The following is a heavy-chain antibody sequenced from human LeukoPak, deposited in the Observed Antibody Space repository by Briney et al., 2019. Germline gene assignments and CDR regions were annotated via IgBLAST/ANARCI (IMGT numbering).Heavy chain of an antibody. J-gene: IGHJ4*02. CDR3: AKDKDYEWDY. CDR2: ISDDGRDK. Sequence: PGGSLILSCAASGFTFRSYGIHWVRQAPGKGLEWVTYISDDGRDKWYADSVKGRLTISRDNSKNTLSLQMNSLRPEDTAVYYCAKDKDYEWDYWSQGTLVTVSS. CDR1: GFTFRSYG. D-gene: IGHD3-22*01. V-gene: IGHV3-30*02.